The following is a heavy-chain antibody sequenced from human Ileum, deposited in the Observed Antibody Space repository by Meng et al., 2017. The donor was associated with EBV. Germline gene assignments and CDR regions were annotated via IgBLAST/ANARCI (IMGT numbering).Heavy chain of an antibody. Sequence: QLPLQESGPGLVKPSWPLPLTRAASGASITESNSWSWVRQPPGKGREWIGEIYHSGGTNYNPSLKSRVTISVDKSKNQISLKLNSVTAADTAVYYCARWAFIYSYGFDHWGQGTLVTVSS. J-gene: IGHJ4*02. V-gene: IGHV4-4*02. CDR2: IYHSGGT. CDR3: ARWAFIYSYGFDH. D-gene: IGHD5-18*01. CDR1: GASITESNS.